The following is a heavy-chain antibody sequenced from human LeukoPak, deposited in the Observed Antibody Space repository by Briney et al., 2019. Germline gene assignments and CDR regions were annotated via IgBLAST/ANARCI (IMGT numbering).Heavy chain of an antibody. J-gene: IGHJ6*03. Sequence: GGSLRLSCAASGFTFSSYAMSWVRQSPGKGLEWVSAISGSGGSTYYADSVKGRFTISRDNSKNTLYLQMNSLRAEDTAVYYCAKSSAVVAYYYYYYMDVWGKGTTVTVSS. D-gene: IGHD6-25*01. CDR2: ISGSGGST. CDR3: AKSSAVVAYYYYYYMDV. V-gene: IGHV3-23*01. CDR1: GFTFSSYA.